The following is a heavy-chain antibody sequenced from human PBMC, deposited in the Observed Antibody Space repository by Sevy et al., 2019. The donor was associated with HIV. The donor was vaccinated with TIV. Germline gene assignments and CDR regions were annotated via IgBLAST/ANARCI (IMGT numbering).Heavy chain of an antibody. D-gene: IGHD3-22*01. CDR2: IRGSGGTT. V-gene: IGHV3-23*01. CDR1: GFTFSSYA. CDR3: ARSDDSSGYYLYYFEY. Sequence: GGSLRLSCAASGFTFSSYAVSWVRQAPGKGLEWVSFIRGSGGTTYYADSVKGRFTISRDNSKNILYLQMNSLRAEDTAVYYCARSDDSSGYYLYYFEYWGQGTVVTVSS. J-gene: IGHJ4*02.